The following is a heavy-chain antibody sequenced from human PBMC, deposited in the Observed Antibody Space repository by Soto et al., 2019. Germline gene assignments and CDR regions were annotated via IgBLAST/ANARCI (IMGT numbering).Heavy chain of an antibody. Sequence: QVQLQQWGAGLLKPSETLSLTCAVYGGSFSGYYWSWIRQPPGKGLEWIGEINHSGSTNYNPSLKSRVTISVDTSKNQFSLKLSSVTAADTAVYYCASARGRSSSSIYYYYGMDVWGQGTTVTVSS. CDR2: INHSGST. CDR1: GGSFSGYY. V-gene: IGHV4-34*01. CDR3: ASARGRSSSSIYYYYGMDV. D-gene: IGHD6-6*01. J-gene: IGHJ6*02.